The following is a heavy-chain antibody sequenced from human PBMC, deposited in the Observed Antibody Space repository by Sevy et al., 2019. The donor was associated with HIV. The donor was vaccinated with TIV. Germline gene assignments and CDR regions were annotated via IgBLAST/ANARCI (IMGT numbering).Heavy chain of an antibody. Sequence: GGSLRLSCAASGFTFINHAMHWVRQASGKGLEWVTVISYDGSNKYYADSVKGRFTISRDTSKSTVYLQMDSLRAEDTAVYYCARDLNSGYANYYYYGMDVWGQGTTVTVSS. CDR2: ISYDGSNK. J-gene: IGHJ6*02. CDR1: GFTFINHA. D-gene: IGHD5-12*01. CDR3: ARDLNSGYANYYYYGMDV. V-gene: IGHV3-30*04.